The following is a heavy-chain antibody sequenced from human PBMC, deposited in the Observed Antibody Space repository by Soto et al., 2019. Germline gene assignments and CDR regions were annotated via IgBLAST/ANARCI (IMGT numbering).Heavy chain of an antibody. V-gene: IGHV4-39*07. J-gene: IGHJ4*02. CDR2: IYYSGST. Sequence: SETLSLTCTVSGGSISSSSYYWGWIRQPPGKGLEWIGSIYYSGSTYYNTSLKSRVTISVDTSKNQFSLKLSSVTAADTAVYYCARLPGYYDSSGYVYWGQGTLVTVS. CDR3: ARLPGYYDSSGYVY. D-gene: IGHD3-22*01. CDR1: GGSISSSSYY.